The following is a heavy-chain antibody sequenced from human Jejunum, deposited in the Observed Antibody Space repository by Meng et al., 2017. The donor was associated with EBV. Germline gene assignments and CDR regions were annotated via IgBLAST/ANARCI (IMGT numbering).Heavy chain of an antibody. CDR1: GGSISSSNW. D-gene: IGHD1-26*01. CDR3: ARDGGPSGSYAYWFDP. V-gene: IGHV4-4*02. Sequence: QVQLPEAGPGRVKPLGTLSRTCAVSGGSISSSNWGSWVRQPPGKGPEWIGEIFHIGTTNYNPTLKSRVTMSVDKSKNHFSLKLTSVTAADTAVYYCARDGGPSGSYAYWFDPWGQGTLVTVSS. CDR2: IFHIGTT. J-gene: IGHJ5*02.